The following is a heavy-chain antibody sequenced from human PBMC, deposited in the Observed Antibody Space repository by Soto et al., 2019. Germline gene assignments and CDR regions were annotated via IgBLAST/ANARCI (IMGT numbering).Heavy chain of an antibody. D-gene: IGHD2-15*01. CDR1: GYRLTELS. Sequence: ASVKVSWKVPGYRLTELSIHWVRQAPGKELEWVGGFDPEDGETIYAQKFEGRVTMTEDTSTGTAYMELSSLRSEDTAVYYCSTIICGGSCDNSLYFDYWGQGTLVTVSS. J-gene: IGHJ4*02. CDR2: FDPEDGET. V-gene: IGHV1-24*01. CDR3: STIICGGSCDNSLYFDY.